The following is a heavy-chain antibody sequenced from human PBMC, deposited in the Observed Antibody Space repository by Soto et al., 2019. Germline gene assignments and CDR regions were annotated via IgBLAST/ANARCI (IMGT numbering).Heavy chain of an antibody. J-gene: IGHJ4*02. Sequence: EVQLLESGGGLVQPGGSLRLSCAASGFTFSSYAMSWVRQAPGKGLEWVSAISGRGGSTYYADSVKGRFTISSDNSKNTLYLQMNSLRAEDTAVYHCAKNPRIGWTKYYFDYWGQGTLVTVSS. CDR2: ISGRGGST. CDR3: AKNPRIGWTKYYFDY. V-gene: IGHV3-23*01. D-gene: IGHD6-19*01. CDR1: GFTFSSYA.